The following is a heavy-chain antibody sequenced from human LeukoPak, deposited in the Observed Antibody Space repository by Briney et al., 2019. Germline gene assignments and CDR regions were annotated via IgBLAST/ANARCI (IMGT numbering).Heavy chain of an antibody. D-gene: IGHD2-15*01. V-gene: IGHV3-21*01. CDR2: IFPSGGEI. CDR1: GFTFSTFA. CDR3: ARVRYCSGGSCYGNWYDP. J-gene: IGHJ5*02. Sequence: GGSLRLSCAASGFTFSTFAMIWVRQPPGKGLEWVSSIFPSGGEIHYADSVRGRFTISRDNGKNSLYLQMNSLRAEDTAVYYCARVRYCSGGSCYGNWYDPWGQGTLVTVSS.